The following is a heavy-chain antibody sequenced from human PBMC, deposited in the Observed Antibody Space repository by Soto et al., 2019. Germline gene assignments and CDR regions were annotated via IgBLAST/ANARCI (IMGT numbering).Heavy chain of an antibody. CDR2: IHGDGSST. J-gene: IGHJ3*02. D-gene: IGHD1-26*01. CDR3: ARGDRGAFDI. Sequence: EVQLVESGGGLVQPGESLRLSCAASGFTFSYYWMHWVRQAPGKGLVWVSRIHGDGSSTTYADSVKGRFTISRDNARNTVYLQMNSLRVEDTAVYYCARGDRGAFDIWGQGTVVTVSS. CDR1: GFTFSYYW. V-gene: IGHV3-74*01.